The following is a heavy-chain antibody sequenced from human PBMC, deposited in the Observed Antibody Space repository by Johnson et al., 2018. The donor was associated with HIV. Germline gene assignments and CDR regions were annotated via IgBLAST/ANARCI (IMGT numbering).Heavy chain of an antibody. CDR2: ICCDGGHK. D-gene: IGHD3-10*01. CDR3: AKDWVYYSTPHAFDI. CDR1: GCTLRSYG. V-gene: IGHV3-33*06. Sequence: QVQLVESGGGVVQPGRSLRLSCAASGCTLRSYGMHRVRQAPGKGLEWVAVICCDGGHKYHADSVKGRFTISRDNSKNTLYLQMNSLRAEDTAVYYCAKDWVYYSTPHAFDIWGQGTMVTVSS. J-gene: IGHJ3*02.